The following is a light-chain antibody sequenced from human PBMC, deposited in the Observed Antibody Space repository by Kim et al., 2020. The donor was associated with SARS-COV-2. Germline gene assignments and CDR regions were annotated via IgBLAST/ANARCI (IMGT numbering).Light chain of an antibody. V-gene: IGKV3-20*01. Sequence: SPGERATPPCRASQTLTSSYLAWYTPKPGQAPRLLIYGTSTRATCSADRFSGSGSGTDFSLTISRLESEGSAVYYWQQYGRSPSYTFGQGTKLEI. CDR2: GTS. CDR1: QTLTSSY. CDR3: QQYGRSPSYT. J-gene: IGKJ2*01.